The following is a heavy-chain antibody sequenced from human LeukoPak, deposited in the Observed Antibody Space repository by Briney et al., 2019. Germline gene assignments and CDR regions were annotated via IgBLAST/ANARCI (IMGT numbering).Heavy chain of an antibody. CDR1: GFTFSSYW. CDR2: INSDGSST. J-gene: IGHJ4*02. V-gene: IGHV3-74*01. CDR3: ARGAPTYYYDSSGYYPYYFDY. D-gene: IGHD3-22*01. Sequence: GGSLRLSCAASGFTFSSYWMHWVRQAPGKGLVWVSRINSDGSSTSYADSVKGRFTISRDNAKNTLYLQMNSLRAEDTAVYYCARGAPTYYYDSSGYYPYYFDYWGQGTLVTVPS.